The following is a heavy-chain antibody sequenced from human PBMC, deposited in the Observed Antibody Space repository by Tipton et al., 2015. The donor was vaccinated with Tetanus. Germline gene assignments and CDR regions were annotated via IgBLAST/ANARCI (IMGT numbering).Heavy chain of an antibody. CDR3: ARGYCNSPSCFMPRHYWFDP. V-gene: IGHV4-30-2*01. CDR2: IYHTGST. CDR1: GGLISTGGYS. J-gene: IGHJ5*02. D-gene: IGHD2-2*01. Sequence: TLSLTCGVSGGLISTGGYSWSWFRQPPGKGLEWIGYIYHTGSTYYNPSLKSRSTISVNLSKKHFSLKLTSATAADTAMYYCARGYCNSPSCFMPRHYWFDPWGQGTLVTVSS.